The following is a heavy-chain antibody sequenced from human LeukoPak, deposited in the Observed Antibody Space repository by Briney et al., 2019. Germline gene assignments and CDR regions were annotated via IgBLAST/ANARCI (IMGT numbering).Heavy chain of an antibody. CDR3: ARDCPDGLGVEENAFDI. CDR1: GFTFSSYS. D-gene: IGHD3-16*01. CDR2: ISSSSSYI. Sequence: GGSLRLSCAASGFTFSSYSMNWVRQAPGKGLEWVSSISSSSSYIYYADSVKGRFTISRDNAKNSLYLQMNSLRAEDTAVYYCARDCPDGLGVEENAFDIWGQETMVTVSS. V-gene: IGHV3-21*01. J-gene: IGHJ3*02.